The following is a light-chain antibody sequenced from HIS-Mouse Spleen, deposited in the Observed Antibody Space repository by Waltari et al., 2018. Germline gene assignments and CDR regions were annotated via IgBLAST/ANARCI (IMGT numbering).Light chain of an antibody. J-gene: IGKJ3*01. CDR1: QNVSSY. CDR3: QQRSNWPPLT. Sequence: EIVLTQSPATLSLSPGESATLSCRASQNVSSYLAWYQQKPAQAPRLLIYDASNRATGIPARFSGSGSGTDFTLTISSLEPEDFAVYYCQQRSNWPPLTFGPGTKVDIK. V-gene: IGKV3-11*01. CDR2: DAS.